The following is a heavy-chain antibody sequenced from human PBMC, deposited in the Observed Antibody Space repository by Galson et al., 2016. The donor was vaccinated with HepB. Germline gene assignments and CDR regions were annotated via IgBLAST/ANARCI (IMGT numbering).Heavy chain of an antibody. CDR2: ISYGGSP. Sequence: SETLSLTCTVSGASISIYYWNWVRQSPGGRLEWIGYISYGGSPDYNPSLTSRVTISQDTSKNQFSLKLTSVTAADTAIYYCARDGARGPGGRYLDLWGRGTLVTVSS. CDR3: ARDGARGPGGRYLDL. D-gene: IGHD3-16*01. V-gene: IGHV4-59*01. J-gene: IGHJ2*01. CDR1: GASISIYY.